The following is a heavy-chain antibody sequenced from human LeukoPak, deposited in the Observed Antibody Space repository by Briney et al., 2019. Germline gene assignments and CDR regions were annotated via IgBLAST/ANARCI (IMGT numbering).Heavy chain of an antibody. CDR1: GFTFSSYA. CDR3: AKDPTVVTPLDY. V-gene: IGHV3-23*01. D-gene: IGHD4-23*01. Sequence: PGGSLRLSCAASGFTFSSYAMSWVRQAPGKGLEWVPAISGSGGSTYYADSAKGRFTISRDNSKNTLYLQMNSLRAEDTAVYYCAKDPTVVTPLDYWGQGTLVTVSS. J-gene: IGHJ4*02. CDR2: ISGSGGST.